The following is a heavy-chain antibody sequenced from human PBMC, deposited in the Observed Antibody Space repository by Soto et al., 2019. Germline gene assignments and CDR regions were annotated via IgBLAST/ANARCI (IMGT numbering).Heavy chain of an antibody. Sequence: LSLSCAASGFPFSSYAMHWVRQAPGKGLERVAVISYDGSNKYYADSVKGRFTISRDNSKHTLYLQMNSLRAEDTAVYYCATPTLGVAGTFDYWGQGTVVTSPQ. V-gene: IGHV3-30-3*01. CDR2: ISYDGSNK. J-gene: IGHJ4*02. CDR3: ATPTLGVAGTFDY. CDR1: GFPFSSYA. D-gene: IGHD6-19*01.